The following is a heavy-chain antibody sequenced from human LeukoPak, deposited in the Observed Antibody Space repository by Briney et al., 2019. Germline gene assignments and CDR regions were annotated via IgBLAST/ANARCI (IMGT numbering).Heavy chain of an antibody. CDR3: ARKGYFGDRPLDY. J-gene: IGHJ4*02. CDR1: GFTFSSYE. Sequence: GGSLRLSCAASGFTFSSYEMNWVRQAPGKGLEWVSYISSSGSNIYYADSVKGRFTISRDNAKNSLYLQMNSLRAEDTAVYYCARKGYFGDRPLDYWGQGALVTVSS. V-gene: IGHV3-48*03. D-gene: IGHD2-21*01. CDR2: ISSSGSNI.